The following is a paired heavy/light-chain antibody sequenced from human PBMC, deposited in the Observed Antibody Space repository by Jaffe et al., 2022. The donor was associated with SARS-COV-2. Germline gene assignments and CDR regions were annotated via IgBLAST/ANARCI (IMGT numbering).Light chain of an antibody. Sequence: DIQMTQSPSSLSASVGDRVTITCRASQGISNYLAWFQQKPGKAPKSLIYAASGLQSGVPSKFSGSGSGTDFTLTISSLQPEDFATYYCQQYYSFPLTFGGGTKVEIK. CDR1: QGISNY. CDR3: QQYYSFPLT. V-gene: IGKV1-16*02. J-gene: IGKJ4*01. CDR2: AAS.
Heavy chain of an antibody. D-gene: IGHD5-12*01. Sequence: EVQLVESGGGLVQPGGSLRLSCAASGFSFSNYWMSWVRQPPGKGLEWVANIRQDETEKYYVDSVKGRFTISRDNAKNTLYLQMNSLRAEDTALYFCARDTGQSGYSTYRGDNWGQGTLVTVSS. V-gene: IGHV3-7*03. J-gene: IGHJ4*02. CDR3: ARDTGQSGYSTYRGDN. CDR1: GFSFSNYW. CDR2: IRQDETEK.